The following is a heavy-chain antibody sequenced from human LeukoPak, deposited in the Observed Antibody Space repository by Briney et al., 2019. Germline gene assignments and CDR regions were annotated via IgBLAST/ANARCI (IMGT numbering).Heavy chain of an antibody. CDR3: ARSLVTAILDYYYYYMDV. CDR1: GGSISSGSYY. CDR2: IYTSGSA. J-gene: IGHJ6*03. D-gene: IGHD2-21*02. V-gene: IGHV4-61*02. Sequence: PSETLSLTCTVSGGSISSGSYYWSWIRQPAGKGLEWIGRIYTSGSANYNPSLKSRVTISVDTSKNQFSLKLSSVTAADTAVYYCARSLVTAILDYYYYYMDVWGKGTTVTISS.